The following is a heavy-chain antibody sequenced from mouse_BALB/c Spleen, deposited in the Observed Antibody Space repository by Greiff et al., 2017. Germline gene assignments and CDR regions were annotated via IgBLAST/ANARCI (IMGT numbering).Heavy chain of an antibody. CDR2: ISYDGSN. CDR3: ARGPGDFDY. J-gene: IGHJ2*01. Sequence: ESGPGLVKPSQSLSLTCSVTGYSITSGYYWNWIRQFPGNKLEWMGYISYDGSNNYNPSLKNRISITRDTSKNQFFLKLNSVTTEDTATYYCARGPGDFDYWGQGTTLTVSS. V-gene: IGHV3-6*02. CDR1: GYSITSGYY.